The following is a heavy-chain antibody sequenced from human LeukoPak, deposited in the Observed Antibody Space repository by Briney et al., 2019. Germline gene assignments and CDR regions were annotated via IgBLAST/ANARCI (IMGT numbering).Heavy chain of an antibody. CDR2: LIPIFRTA. CDR1: GGTFSSYA. Sequence: SVKVFCKASGGTFSSYAISLLLHAPGLGLYWMEGLIPIFRTANYAQKFQGRVTITADKSTSTAYMELSSLRSEDTAVYYCARTPYSGSYFTSYYYYYYMDVWGKGTTVTVSS. D-gene: IGHD1-26*01. CDR3: ARTPYSGSYFTSYYYYYYMDV. J-gene: IGHJ6*03. V-gene: IGHV1-69*06.